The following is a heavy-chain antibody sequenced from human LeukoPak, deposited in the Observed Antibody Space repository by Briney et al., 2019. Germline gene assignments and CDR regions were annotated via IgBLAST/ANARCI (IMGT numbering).Heavy chain of an antibody. CDR3: ARRRTSKNGYCRSSGCYRRGNNWFDP. V-gene: IGHV4-30-4*08. J-gene: IGHJ5*02. CDR1: GGSISSGDYY. D-gene: IGHD2-2*01. Sequence: SETLSLTCTVSGGSISSGDYYWSWIRQPPGKGLEWIGYIYYSGSTYYNPSLKSRVTISVDTSKNQFSLKLSSVTAADTAVYYCARRRTSKNGYCRSSGCYRRGNNWFDPWGQGTLVTVSS. CDR2: IYYSGST.